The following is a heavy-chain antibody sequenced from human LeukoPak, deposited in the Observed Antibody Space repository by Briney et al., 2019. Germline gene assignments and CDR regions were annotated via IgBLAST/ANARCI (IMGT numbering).Heavy chain of an antibody. CDR3: ARDAIVGATNWFDH. J-gene: IGHJ5*02. CDR1: DGSISDYS. D-gene: IGHD1-26*01. CDR2: IYYSGST. Sequence: PSETLSLTCTVSDGSISDYSWSWIRQPPGKGLEWIGYIYYSGSTNYNPSLKSRVTISLDTSKNQFSLKLSSVTAADTAVYYCARDAIVGATNWFDHWGQGTLVTVSS. V-gene: IGHV4-59*01.